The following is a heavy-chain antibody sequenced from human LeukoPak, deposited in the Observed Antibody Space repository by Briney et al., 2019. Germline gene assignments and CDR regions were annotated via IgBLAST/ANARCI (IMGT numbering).Heavy chain of an antibody. CDR2: IRGGGTSE. V-gene: IGHV3-23*01. CDR1: GFTFSAYA. Sequence: GGSLRLSCTASGFTFSAYAMVWVRQAPGKGPEWVSAIRGGGTSEFYADSVKGRFRISRDNSKDTLFLQMNSLRAGDTAVYYCARDPNGDYIGAFDMWGPGTMVTVSS. D-gene: IGHD4-17*01. J-gene: IGHJ3*02. CDR3: ARDPNGDYIGAFDM.